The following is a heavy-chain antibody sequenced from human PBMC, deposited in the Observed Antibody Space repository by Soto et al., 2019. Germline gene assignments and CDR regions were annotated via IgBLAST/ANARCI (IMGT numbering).Heavy chain of an antibody. Sequence: QMQLQASGPGLVKPSETLSLTCNVSGASVSHGYWSWIRQPPGKALEWIGFMYFGGSFNYNPPLTGRATKSVETSKNHCSMKFTSVTASDTAVYYRARSYYDSTGFAVDPWGQRTLVAVTS. V-gene: IGHV4-59*02. CDR2: MYFGGSF. CDR1: GASVSHGY. D-gene: IGHD3-22*01. J-gene: IGHJ5*02. CDR3: ARSYYDSTGFAVDP.